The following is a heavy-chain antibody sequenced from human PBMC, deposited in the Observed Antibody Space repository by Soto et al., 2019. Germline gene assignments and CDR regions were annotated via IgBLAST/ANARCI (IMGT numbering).Heavy chain of an antibody. CDR1: GFSFSTYI. J-gene: IGHJ6*02. CDR2: IGRRSDI. D-gene: IGHD2-21*02. V-gene: IGHV3-21*01. CDR3: AREETAWPLAYGLDV. Sequence: SGGSLRLSCEASGFSFSTYIMHWVRQSPGKGLEWVSSIGRRSDIYYADSVKGRFTISRDNAKNSVSLQMNSLRDEDTAVYYCAREETAWPLAYGLDVWGQGTTVTVSS.